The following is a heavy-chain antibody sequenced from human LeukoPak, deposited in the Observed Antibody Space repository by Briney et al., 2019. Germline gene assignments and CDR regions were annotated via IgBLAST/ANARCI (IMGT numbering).Heavy chain of an antibody. D-gene: IGHD3-10*01. CDR1: GFTFRSYA. Sequence: GGSLRLSCAVSGFTFRSYAMSWVRQAPGKGLQWVSAIGGSGDRTFYTDSVKGRFTISRDNSKDTVYLQMNSLRAEDTAVYYCARDRDGMDVWGQGTTVTVSS. CDR3: ARDRDGMDV. V-gene: IGHV3-23*01. CDR2: IGGSGDRT. J-gene: IGHJ6*02.